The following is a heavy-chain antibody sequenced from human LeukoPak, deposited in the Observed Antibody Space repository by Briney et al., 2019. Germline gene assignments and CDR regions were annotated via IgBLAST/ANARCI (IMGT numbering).Heavy chain of an antibody. V-gene: IGHV4-59*08. CDR1: GGSISSYY. CDR2: IYYSGST. D-gene: IGHD6-13*01. J-gene: IGHJ4*02. CDR3: ARVGRQQGAAGITTFDY. Sequence: SETLSLTCTVSGGSISSYYWSWIRQPPGKGLEWIGYIYYSGSTNYNPSLKSRVTISVDTSKNQFSLKLSSVTAADTAVYYCARVGRQQGAAGITTFDYWGQGTLVTVSS.